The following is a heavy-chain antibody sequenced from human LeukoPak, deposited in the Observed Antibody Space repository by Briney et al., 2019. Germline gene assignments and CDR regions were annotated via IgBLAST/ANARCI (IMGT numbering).Heavy chain of an antibody. J-gene: IGHJ4*02. D-gene: IGHD4-17*01. CDR2: INWNGGST. Sequence: GGSLRLSCAASGFTFSSYWMSWVRQAPGKGLEWVSGINWNGGSTGYADSVKGRFTISRDNAKNSLYLQMNSLRAEDTALYYCARGYDYGDYVDYWGQGTLVTVSS. CDR1: GFTFSSYW. V-gene: IGHV3-20*04. CDR3: ARGYDYGDYVDY.